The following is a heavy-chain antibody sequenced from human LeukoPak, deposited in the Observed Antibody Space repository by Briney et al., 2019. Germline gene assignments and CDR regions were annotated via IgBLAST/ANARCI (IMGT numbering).Heavy chain of an antibody. Sequence: PSETLSLTCAAYGGSFSGYYWSWIRQPPGKGLEWIGEINHSGSTNYNPSLKSRVTISVDTSKNQFSLKLSSVTAADTAVYYCARAGLYYGSGCYFDYWGQGTLVTVSS. CDR2: INHSGST. CDR1: GGSFSGYY. V-gene: IGHV4-34*01. D-gene: IGHD3-10*01. J-gene: IGHJ4*02. CDR3: ARAGLYYGSGCYFDY.